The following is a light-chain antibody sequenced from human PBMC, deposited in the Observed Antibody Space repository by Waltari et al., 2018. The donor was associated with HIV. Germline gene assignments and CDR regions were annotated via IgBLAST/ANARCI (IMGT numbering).Light chain of an antibody. CDR3: QQYDTWPPIT. CDR1: QSVHSN. J-gene: IGKJ5*01. CDR2: GAS. V-gene: IGKV3-15*01. Sequence: LTQSPATLSVSPGESATLSCRASQSVHSNLAWYQQKPGQAPRLLISGASTRATGIPARFSGSGSGTEFTLTVSSLQSEDFALYFCQQYDTWPPITFGQGTRLEIK.